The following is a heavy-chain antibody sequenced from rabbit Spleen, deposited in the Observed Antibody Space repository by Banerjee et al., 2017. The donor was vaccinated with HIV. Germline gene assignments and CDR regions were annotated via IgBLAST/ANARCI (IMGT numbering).Heavy chain of an antibody. D-gene: IGHD1-1*01. CDR2: TAAGGSPFT. V-gene: IGHV1S45*01. CDR1: GFSFSNNYY. J-gene: IGHJ3*01. Sequence: QEQLVESGGGLVQPEGSLTLTCTTSGFSFSNNYYMCWVRQAPGKGLEWIACTAAGGSPFTYYATWAKGRFTCSKASSTTVTLQMTSLTATDTATYFCARDLPDIIGWNFGFWGPGTLVTVS. CDR3: ARDLPDIIGWNFGF.